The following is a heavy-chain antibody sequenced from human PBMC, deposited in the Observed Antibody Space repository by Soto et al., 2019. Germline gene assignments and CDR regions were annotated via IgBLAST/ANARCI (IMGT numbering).Heavy chain of an antibody. J-gene: IGHJ3*01. CDR2: IYSSGST. CDR3: ARQGRSSSDAFAF. CDR1: GGSISSSSYY. V-gene: IGHV4-39*01. Sequence: SETLSLTCTVSGGSISSSSYYWGWIRQPPGKGLEWIGSIYSSGSTYDNPSLKSRVTISVDTSKNEFSLKVRFVTAADTAVYYCARQGRSSSDAFAFWSQGTTVTVSS. D-gene: IGHD6-6*01.